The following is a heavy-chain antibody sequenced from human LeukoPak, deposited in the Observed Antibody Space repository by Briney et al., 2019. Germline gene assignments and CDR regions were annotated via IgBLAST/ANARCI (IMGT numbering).Heavy chain of an antibody. D-gene: IGHD3-22*01. J-gene: IGHJ3*02. CDR2: VYPGDSGA. CDR1: GYLFPTSW. V-gene: IGHV5-51*03. Sequence: GESLKISCKGSGYLFPTSWIAWVRQMPGKGREWMGIVYPGDSGARYSPSFQGQVTMSADTSINTAYLQWSSLKASDTAIYYCARKSYYDSYQHAFDIWGQGTMVAVSS. CDR3: ARKSYYDSYQHAFDI.